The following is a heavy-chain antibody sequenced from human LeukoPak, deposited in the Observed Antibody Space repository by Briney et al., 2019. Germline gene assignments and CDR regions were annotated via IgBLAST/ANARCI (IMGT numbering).Heavy chain of an antibody. J-gene: IGHJ5*02. Sequence: PSETLSLTCTVSGGSISSSSYYWGWIRQPPGKGLEWIGSIYYSGSTYYNPSLKSRVTMSVDTSKNQFSLKLSSVTAADTAVYYCARAVVGDYKWVVWFDPWGQGTLVTVSS. CDR1: GGSISSSSYY. D-gene: IGHD4-17*01. CDR2: IYYSGST. V-gene: IGHV4-39*07. CDR3: ARAVVGDYKWVVWFDP.